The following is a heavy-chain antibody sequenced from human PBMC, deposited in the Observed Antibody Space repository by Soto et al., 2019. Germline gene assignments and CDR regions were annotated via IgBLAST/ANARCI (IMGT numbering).Heavy chain of an antibody. CDR3: AKKVEQQLVFRLDYYYGMDV. Sequence: HPGGSLRLSCAASGFTFSSYAMSWVRQAPGKGLEWVSAISGSGGSTYYADSVKGRFTISRDNSKNTLYLQMNSLRAEDTAVYYCAKKVEQQLVFRLDYYYGMDVWGQGTTVTVSS. V-gene: IGHV3-23*01. J-gene: IGHJ6*02. D-gene: IGHD6-13*01. CDR2: ISGSGGST. CDR1: GFTFSSYA.